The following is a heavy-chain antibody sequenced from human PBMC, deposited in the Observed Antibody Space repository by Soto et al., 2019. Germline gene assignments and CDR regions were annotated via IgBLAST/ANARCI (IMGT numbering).Heavy chain of an antibody. D-gene: IGHD3-22*01. CDR1: GGSISSSSYY. V-gene: IGHV4-39*01. CDR3: ARQLLQTYYYDSSGIGDFDY. CDR2: IYYSGST. Sequence: SETLSLTCTVSGGSISSSSYYWGWIRQPPGKGLEWIGSIYYSGSTYYNPSLKSRVTISVDTSKNQFSLKLSSVTAADTAVYYCARQLLQTYYYDSSGIGDFDYWGQGTLVTVSS. J-gene: IGHJ4*02.